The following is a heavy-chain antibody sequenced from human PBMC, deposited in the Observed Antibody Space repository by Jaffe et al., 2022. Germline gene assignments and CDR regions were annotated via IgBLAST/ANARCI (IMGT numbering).Heavy chain of an antibody. Sequence: EVQLLESGGGLVQPGGSLRLSCAASGFTFSSYAMSWVRQAPGKGLEWVSAISGSGGSTYYADSVKGRFTISRDNSKNTLYLQMNSLRAEDTAVYYCAKDETQRVVVPAASDYWGQGTLVTVSS. CDR2: ISGSGGST. CDR3: AKDETQRVVVPAASDY. CDR1: GFTFSSYA. V-gene: IGHV3-23*01. J-gene: IGHJ4*02. D-gene: IGHD2-2*01.